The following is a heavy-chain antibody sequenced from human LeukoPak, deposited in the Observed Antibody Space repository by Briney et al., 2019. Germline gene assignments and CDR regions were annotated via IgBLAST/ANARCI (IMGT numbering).Heavy chain of an antibody. CDR2: IYYNGHT. V-gene: IGHV4-59*12. D-gene: IGHD6-13*01. CDR1: GGSIATYY. Sequence: SETLSLTCTVSGGSIATYYWSWIRQPPGKGLEWIGYIYYNGHTDYNPSLKSRVTISVHTSKNQFSLKLSSVTAADTAVYYCARSRYFDYWGQGTLVTVSS. CDR3: ARSRYFDY. J-gene: IGHJ4*02.